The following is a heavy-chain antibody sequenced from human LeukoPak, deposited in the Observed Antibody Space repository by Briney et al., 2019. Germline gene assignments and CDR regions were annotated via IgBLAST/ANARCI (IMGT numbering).Heavy chain of an antibody. CDR1: TFTFDAYA. Sequence: PAGSLTLYCAASTFTFDAYAMHWLRQAPGKGLKWFSGPSWNSRDIGYADYGKGRFTISRDNAKDSLYLQMNSLRTEDTVLYYCLKDSGANYDSTGFLPHLACWGEGTLVTVSS. J-gene: IGHJ4*02. CDR3: LKDSGANYDSTGFLPHLAC. V-gene: IGHV3-9*01. D-gene: IGHD3-22*01. CDR2: PSWNSRDI.